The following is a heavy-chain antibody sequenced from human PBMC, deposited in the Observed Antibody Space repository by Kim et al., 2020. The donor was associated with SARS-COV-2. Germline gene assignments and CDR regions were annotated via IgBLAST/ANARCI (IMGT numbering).Heavy chain of an antibody. CDR3: SREYSAGYYGGDF. CDR2: ISGWNDNK. CDR1: GYTFSQYG. D-gene: IGHD3-22*01. Sequence: ASVKVSCKASGYTFSQYGFSWMRQAPGQGLEWLGWISGWNDNKKYAREFQGRLTLTTDTSATTAFMELTALRSDDTAVYYCSREYSAGYYGGDFWGQGTLLIVSA. J-gene: IGHJ4*02. V-gene: IGHV1-18*04.